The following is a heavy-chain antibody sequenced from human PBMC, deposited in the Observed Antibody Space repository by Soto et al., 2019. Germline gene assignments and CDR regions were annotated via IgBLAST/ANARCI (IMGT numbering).Heavy chain of an antibody. CDR3: ARWNRHYYYGMDV. CDR1: GYTFTTND. D-gene: IGHD1-1*01. V-gene: IGHV1-18*04. Sequence: QVQLVQSGAEVKKPGASVKVSCKASGYTFTTNDISWVRRAPGQGLEGMGWIRAYNGHRNYAQKFKGRVTMTTETSTSTAYMELRSPASDDTAIYYCARWNRHYYYGMDVWGQGTTVTVSS. J-gene: IGHJ6*02. CDR2: IRAYNGHR.